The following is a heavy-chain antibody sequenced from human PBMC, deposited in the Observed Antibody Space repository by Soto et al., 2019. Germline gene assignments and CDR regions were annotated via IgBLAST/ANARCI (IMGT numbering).Heavy chain of an antibody. CDR2: IYYSGST. Sequence: SETLSLTCTVSGGSISSYYWSWIRQPPGKGLEWIGYIYYSGSTNYNPSLKSRVTISVDTSKNQFSLKLSSVTAADTAVYYCARHYYSSSCFDDWGQGTLVTVSS. D-gene: IGHD6-13*01. J-gene: IGHJ4*02. V-gene: IGHV4-59*08. CDR3: ARHYYSSSCFDD. CDR1: GGSISSYY.